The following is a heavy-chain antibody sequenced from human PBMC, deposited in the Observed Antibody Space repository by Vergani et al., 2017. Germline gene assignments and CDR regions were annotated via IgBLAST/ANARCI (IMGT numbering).Heavy chain of an antibody. V-gene: IGHV4-34*01. CDR1: GGSFSGYY. CDR2: INHSGST. D-gene: IGHD6-19*01. CDR3: ARGEVAGRDY. Sequence: QVQLQQWGAGLLKPSETLSLTCAVYGGSFSGYYWSWIRQPPGKGLEWIGEINHSGSTNYNPSLKSRVTISVDTSKNQFSLKLSSVTAADTAVYYCARGEVAGRDYWGQGTLVTVSS. J-gene: IGHJ4*02.